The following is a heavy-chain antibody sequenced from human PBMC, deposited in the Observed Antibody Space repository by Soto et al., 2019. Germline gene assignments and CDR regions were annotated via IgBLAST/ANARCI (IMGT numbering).Heavy chain of an antibody. J-gene: IGHJ4*02. CDR3: VRRVKERSGYFPFDY. CDR2: INHSGST. Sequence: SETLSLTCAVYGGSFSGHYWNWIRQPPGKGLEWIGEINHSGSTNYNPSLKSRVTISVDTSKNQFSLKLSSVTAADTAVYYCVRRVKERSGYFPFDYWAQGTLVTGS. V-gene: IGHV4-34*01. D-gene: IGHD3-3*01. CDR1: GGSFSGHY.